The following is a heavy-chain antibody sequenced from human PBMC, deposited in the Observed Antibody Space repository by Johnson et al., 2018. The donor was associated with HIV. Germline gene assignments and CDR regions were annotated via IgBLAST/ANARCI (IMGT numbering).Heavy chain of an antibody. CDR3: AGVTGADDAFDI. J-gene: IGHJ3*02. Sequence: QVQLVESGGGVVQPGRSLRLSCAASGFTFSSYGMHWVRQAPGKGLEWVAVIWYDGTNKYYADSVKGRFTISRDNSKNTLYLQMNSLRADDTAVYYCAGVTGADDAFDIWGQGTMVIVSS. CDR2: IWYDGTNK. V-gene: IGHV3-33*01. D-gene: IGHD2-21*02. CDR1: GFTFSSYG.